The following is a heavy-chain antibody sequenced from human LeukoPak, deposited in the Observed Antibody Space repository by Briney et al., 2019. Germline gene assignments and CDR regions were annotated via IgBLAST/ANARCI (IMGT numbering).Heavy chain of an antibody. J-gene: IGHJ4*02. V-gene: IGHV3-7*01. CDR1: GFTFRDHY. CDR3: ARRGGYSYVVFDY. Sequence: PGGSLRLSCAASGFTFRDHYMSWIRQAPGKGLEWVANIKQDGSEKYYVDSVKGRFTISRDNAKNSLYLQMNSLRAEDTAVYYCARRGGYSYVVFDYWGQGTLVTVSS. D-gene: IGHD5-18*01. CDR2: IKQDGSEK.